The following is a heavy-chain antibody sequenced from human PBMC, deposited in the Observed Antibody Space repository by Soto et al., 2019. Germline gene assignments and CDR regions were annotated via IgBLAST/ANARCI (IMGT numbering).Heavy chain of an antibody. CDR3: AKDRIFGVGNWFDP. J-gene: IGHJ5*02. V-gene: IGHV3-21*04. Sequence: ESLRLSCAASGFTFTRYSMNWVRQAPGKGLEWVSSISSTTNYIYYADSVKGRFTISRDNSKNTLYLQMNSLRAEDTAVYYCAKDRIFGVGNWFDPWGQGTLVTVSS. CDR2: ISSTTNYI. CDR1: GFTFTRYS. D-gene: IGHD3-3*01.